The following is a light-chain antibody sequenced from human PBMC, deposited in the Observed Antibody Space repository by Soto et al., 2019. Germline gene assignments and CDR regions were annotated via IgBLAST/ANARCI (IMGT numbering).Light chain of an antibody. CDR2: ATS. Sequence: DIQMTQSPSSLSASVGDRVTITCRASQSISTYLNWYQQKPGKAPKLLIYATSSLQSGVPSRFSGSGSGTDFTLTISSLQPEDSAIYYCQQSYSTPLTFGGGTKVEIK. J-gene: IGKJ4*01. V-gene: IGKV1-39*01. CDR1: QSISTY. CDR3: QQSYSTPLT.